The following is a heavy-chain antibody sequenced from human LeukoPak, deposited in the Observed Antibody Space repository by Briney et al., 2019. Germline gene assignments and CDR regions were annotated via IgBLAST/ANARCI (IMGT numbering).Heavy chain of an antibody. CDR3: ARGTQRGPYYYYYGMDV. Sequence: GASAKVSCKASGGTFSSYAISWVRQAPGQGLEWMGGIIPIFGTANYAQKFQGRVTITADESTSTAYMELSSLRSEDTAVYYCARGTQRGPYYYYYGMDVWGQGTTVTVSS. CDR1: GGTFSSYA. CDR2: IIPIFGTA. J-gene: IGHJ6*02. V-gene: IGHV1-69*13. D-gene: IGHD1-14*01.